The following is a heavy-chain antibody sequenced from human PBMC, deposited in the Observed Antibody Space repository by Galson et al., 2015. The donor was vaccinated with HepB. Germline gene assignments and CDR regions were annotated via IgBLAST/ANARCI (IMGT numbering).Heavy chain of an antibody. Sequence: SLRLSCAASGFTFSSYAMHWVRQAPGKGLEWVAVISYDGGNKYYADSVKGRFTISRDNSKNTLYLQMNSLRAEDTAVYYCAREESSSWYGYYYYGMDVWGQGTTVTVSS. J-gene: IGHJ6*02. CDR2: ISYDGGNK. D-gene: IGHD6-13*01. CDR3: AREESSSWYGYYYYGMDV. CDR1: GFTFSSYA. V-gene: IGHV3-30-3*01.